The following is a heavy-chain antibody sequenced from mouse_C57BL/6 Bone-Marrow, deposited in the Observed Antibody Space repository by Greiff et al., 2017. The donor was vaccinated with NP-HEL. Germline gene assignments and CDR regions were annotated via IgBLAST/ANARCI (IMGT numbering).Heavy chain of an antibody. Sequence: QVTLKVSGPGILQPSQTLSLTCSFSGFSLSTFGMGVGWIRQPSGKGLEWLAHIWWDDDKYYNPALKSRLTISKDTSKNQVFLKVANVDTADTATYYCARIYYYGSRRDYYAMDYWGQGTSVTVSS. CDR1: GFSLSTFGMG. V-gene: IGHV8-8*01. D-gene: IGHD1-1*01. CDR2: IWWDDDK. CDR3: ARIYYYGSRRDYYAMDY. J-gene: IGHJ4*01.